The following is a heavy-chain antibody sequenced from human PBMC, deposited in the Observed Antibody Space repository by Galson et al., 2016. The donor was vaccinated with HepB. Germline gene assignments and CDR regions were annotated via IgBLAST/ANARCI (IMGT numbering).Heavy chain of an antibody. CDR3: AKFSLEGRWLHLAQHDDEAFDI. CDR2: IKEDGRQR. D-gene: IGHD5-12*01. J-gene: IGHJ3*02. V-gene: IGHV3-7*01. CDR1: GFTFSKYW. Sequence: SLRLSCAGSGFTFSKYWMSWVRQAPGKGLEWVANIKEDGRQRHYVDSVKGRFTSSRDNTKNSLFLHMNNLRAEDTAVYYCAKFSLEGRWLHLAQHDDEAFDIWGQGTLVTVSS.